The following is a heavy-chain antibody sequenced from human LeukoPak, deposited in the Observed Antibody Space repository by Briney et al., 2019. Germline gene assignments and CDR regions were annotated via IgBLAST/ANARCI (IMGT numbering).Heavy chain of an antibody. J-gene: IGHJ4*02. V-gene: IGHV3-7*04. CDR1: GFTFSIYW. CDR2: IKKDGSEK. Sequence: PGGSLRLSCAASGFTFSIYWMSWFRQAPGKGLEWVAHIKKDGSEKNYVDSVKGRFTISRDNTKNSVYLQMNSLRGEDTGVYYCAMDSYGPDDYWGQGTLVIVSS. CDR3: AMDSYGPDDY. D-gene: IGHD3-16*01.